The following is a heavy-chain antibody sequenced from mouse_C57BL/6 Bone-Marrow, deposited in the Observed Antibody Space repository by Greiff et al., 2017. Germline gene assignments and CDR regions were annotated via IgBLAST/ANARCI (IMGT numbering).Heavy chain of an antibody. Sequence: SGPELVKPGASVKMSCKASGYTFTDYNMHWVKQSHGKSLEWIGYINPNNGGTSYNQKFKGKATLTVNKSSSTAYMELRSLTSEDSAVYYCENDLLWLRRYYYAMDYWGQGTSVTVSS. CDR3: ENDLLWLRRYYYAMDY. V-gene: IGHV1-22*01. J-gene: IGHJ4*01. CDR2: INPNNGGT. D-gene: IGHD2-2*01. CDR1: GYTFTDYN.